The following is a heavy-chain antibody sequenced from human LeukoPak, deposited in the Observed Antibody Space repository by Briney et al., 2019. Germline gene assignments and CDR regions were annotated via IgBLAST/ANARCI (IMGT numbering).Heavy chain of an antibody. J-gene: IGHJ4*02. V-gene: IGHV3-30*04. CDR2: ISYDGSNK. CDR1: GFTFSSFA. D-gene: IGHD6-6*01. Sequence: AGGSLRLSCAASGFTFSSFAMHWVRQAPGKGLEWVAVISYDGSNKYYADSVKGRFTISRDNSKNTLYLQMNSLKAEDTAVYYCARLDWYSSSPGADYWGQGTLVTVSS. CDR3: ARLDWYSSSPGADY.